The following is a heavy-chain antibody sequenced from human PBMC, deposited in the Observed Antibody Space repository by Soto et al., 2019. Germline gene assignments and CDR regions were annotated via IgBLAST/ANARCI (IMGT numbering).Heavy chain of an antibody. CDR1: GGSISSGGYY. CDR3: ARIPEDFDWLFDY. V-gene: IGHV4-31*03. D-gene: IGHD3-9*01. J-gene: IGHJ4*02. Sequence: PSETLSLTCTVSGGSISSGGYYWSWIRQHPGKGLEWIGYIYYSGSTYYNPSLKSRVTISVDTSRNQFSPKLSSVTAADTAVYNCARIPEDFDWLFDYWGQGTLVTVSS. CDR2: IYYSGST.